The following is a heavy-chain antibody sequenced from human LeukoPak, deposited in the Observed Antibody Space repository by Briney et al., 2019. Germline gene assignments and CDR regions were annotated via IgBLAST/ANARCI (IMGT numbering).Heavy chain of an antibody. D-gene: IGHD6-19*01. Sequence: MPGKGLEWMGIIYSGDSDTKYSPSFQGQVTISADKSISTAYLQWSSLKASDTAMYYCARRVAVAGTGLYFDYWGQGTLVTVSS. J-gene: IGHJ4*02. V-gene: IGHV5-51*01. CDR3: ARRVAVAGTGLYFDY. CDR2: IYSGDSDT.